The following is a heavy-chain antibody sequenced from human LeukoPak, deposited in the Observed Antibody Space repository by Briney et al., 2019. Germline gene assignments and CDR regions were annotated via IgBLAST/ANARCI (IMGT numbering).Heavy chain of an antibody. Sequence: QPGVSLRLSCAASGFTFSSYGMHWVRQVPGKGLEWVAFIRYDGSNKYYADSVKGRFTISRDNSKNTLYLQMNSLRAEDTAVYYCAKGSSGYSYALDAFDIWGQGTMVTVSS. CDR2: IRYDGSNK. CDR1: GFTFSSYG. D-gene: IGHD5-18*01. CDR3: AKGSSGYSYALDAFDI. J-gene: IGHJ3*02. V-gene: IGHV3-30*02.